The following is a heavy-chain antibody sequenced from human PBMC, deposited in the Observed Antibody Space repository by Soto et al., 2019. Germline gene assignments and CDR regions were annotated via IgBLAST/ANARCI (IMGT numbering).Heavy chain of an antibody. J-gene: IGHJ4*02. D-gene: IGHD5-18*01. CDR3: ARLAYTSGFAFDY. CDR2: IYYNGNT. Sequence: SETLSLTCTVSGGSISSDYWTWIRQPPGERLEWIGYIYYNGNTNYNSSLKSRVTISIDTSKNQFSLKLNSVTAADTAVYFCARLAYTSGFAFDYWGRGTLVTVSS. V-gene: IGHV4-59*01. CDR1: GGSISSDY.